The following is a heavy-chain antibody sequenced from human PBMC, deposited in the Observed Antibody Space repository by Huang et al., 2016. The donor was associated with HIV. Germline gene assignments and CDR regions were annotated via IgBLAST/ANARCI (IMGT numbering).Heavy chain of an antibody. CDR2: VYYSGTT. Sequence: QLQLQESGPGLVKPSETLSLTCTVSGGSISSSSYYWGWIRQPPGKGLGWIGSVYYSGTTYYNPTLKSRVTISVDTSKNQFSLKLSSVTAADTAVYYCRGDIVVVVAATRYYFDYWGQGTLVTVSS. CDR1: GGSISSSSYY. V-gene: IGHV4-39*01. D-gene: IGHD2-15*01. CDR3: RGDIVVVVAATRYYFDY. J-gene: IGHJ4*02.